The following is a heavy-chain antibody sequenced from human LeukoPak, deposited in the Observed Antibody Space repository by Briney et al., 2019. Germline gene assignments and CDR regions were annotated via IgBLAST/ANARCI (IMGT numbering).Heavy chain of an antibody. CDR3: ARGPGGSYHYDAFDI. Sequence: PSETLSLTCTVSGGSISSSSYYWGWIRQPPGKGLEWIGSIYYSGSTYYNPSLKSRVTISVDTSKNQFSLKLSSVTAADTAVYYCARGPGGSYHYDAFDIWGQGTMVTVSS. V-gene: IGHV4-39*07. CDR1: GGSISSSSYY. CDR2: IYYSGST. J-gene: IGHJ3*02. D-gene: IGHD1-26*01.